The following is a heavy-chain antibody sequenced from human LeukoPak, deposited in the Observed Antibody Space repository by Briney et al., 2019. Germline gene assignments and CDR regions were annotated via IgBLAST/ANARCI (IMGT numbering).Heavy chain of an antibody. V-gene: IGHV4-39*01. CDR3: ARPVGATGGYFDY. CDR1: GGSINSSSYY. D-gene: IGHD1-26*01. J-gene: IGHJ4*02. Sequence: PSETLSLTCTVSGGSINSSSYYWGWIRQPPGKGLEWIGSIYYSGSTYYNPSLKSRVTISVDTSKNQFSLKLSSVTAADTAVYYCARPVGATGGYFDYWGQGTLVTVSS. CDR2: IYYSGST.